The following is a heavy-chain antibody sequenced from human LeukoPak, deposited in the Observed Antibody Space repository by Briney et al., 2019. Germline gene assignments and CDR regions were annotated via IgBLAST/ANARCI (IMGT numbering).Heavy chain of an antibody. D-gene: IGHD2-15*01. Sequence: SETLSLTCAVYGGSFSGYYWSWIRQPPGKGLEWIGEINHSGSTNYNPSLKSRVTISVDTSKNQFFLKLSSVTAADTAVYYCARGLCSGGSCYSLLRSYYYYYYMDVWGKGTTVTVSS. V-gene: IGHV4-34*01. CDR3: ARGLCSGGSCYSLLRSYYYYYYMDV. CDR1: GGSFSGYY. J-gene: IGHJ6*03. CDR2: INHSGST.